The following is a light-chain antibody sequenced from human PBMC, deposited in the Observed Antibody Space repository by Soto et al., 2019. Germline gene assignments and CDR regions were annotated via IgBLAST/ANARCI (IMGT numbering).Light chain of an antibody. J-gene: IGLJ1*01. Sequence: QSVLTQPPSASGSPGQSVTISCTGTSSDVGGYDYVSWYQQHPGKAPKLMIFEVTKRPSGVPNRFSGSKSGNTASLTVSGLQAEHEADYYCTSYAGSNTHYVLGKGTKVT. V-gene: IGLV2-8*01. CDR2: EVT. CDR3: TSYAGSNTHYV. CDR1: SSDVGGYDY.